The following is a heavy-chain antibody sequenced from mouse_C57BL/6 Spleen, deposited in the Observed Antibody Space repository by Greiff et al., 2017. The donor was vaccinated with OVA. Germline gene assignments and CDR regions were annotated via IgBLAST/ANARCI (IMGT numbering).Heavy chain of an antibody. J-gene: IGHJ1*03. CDR1: GFNIKDYY. CDR2: IDPEDGDT. Sequence: VQLKQSGAELVRPGASVKLSCTASGFNIKDYYMHWVKQRPEQGLEWIGRIDPEDGDTESAPKFQGQATMTADPSSNPAYLQLSSLTSEATAVYYCTTYYGSRYFDVWGTGTTVTVSS. CDR3: TTYYGSRYFDV. V-gene: IGHV14-1*01. D-gene: IGHD1-1*01.